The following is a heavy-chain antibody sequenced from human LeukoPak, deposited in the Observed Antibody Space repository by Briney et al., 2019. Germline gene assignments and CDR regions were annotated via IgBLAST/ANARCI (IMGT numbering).Heavy chain of an antibody. CDR3: ARADYYDSGSFYPLNF. CDR2: ISSSGNII. J-gene: IGHJ4*02. Sequence: GGSLRLSCAASGFTFSRYIMNWVRQARGKGLEWVSSISSSGNIIYYADSVRGRFTISRDNAKNSLYLQMNSLRAEDTAVFYCARADYYDSGSFYPLNFWGQGTLVTVSS. D-gene: IGHD3-10*01. V-gene: IGHV3-21*01. CDR1: GFTFSRYI.